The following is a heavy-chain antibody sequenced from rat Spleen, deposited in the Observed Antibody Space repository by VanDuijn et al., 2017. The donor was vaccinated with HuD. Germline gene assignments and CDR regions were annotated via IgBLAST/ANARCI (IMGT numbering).Heavy chain of an antibody. D-gene: IGHD1-12*02. J-gene: IGHJ3*01. CDR1: GFSLTSYH. CDR2: IWGDGST. V-gene: IGHV2-32*01. CDR3: ARDDYDGTYYYGWFAY. Sequence: QVQLKESGPGLVKPSETLSLTCTVSGFSLTSYHVSWVRQPPGKGLEWMGVIWGDGSTAYNSALKSRLSISRDTSKSQVLLKMSSLKTEDTATYYCARDDYDGTYYYGWFAYWGQGTLVTVSS.